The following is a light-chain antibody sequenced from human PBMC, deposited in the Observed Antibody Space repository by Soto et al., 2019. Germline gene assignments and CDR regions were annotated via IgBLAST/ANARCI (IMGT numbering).Light chain of an antibody. CDR2: DAS. CDR1: QTVSSSY. V-gene: IGKV3D-20*02. Sequence: TQSPSALSASVGDRVTITCGASQTVSSSYLAWYQQKPGLAPRLLIYDASSRATGIPDRFSGSGFATDFTLTISSLEPEDFAIYYCQQRDNRPWPFGQRANVDI. CDR3: QQRDNRPWP. J-gene: IGKJ1*01.